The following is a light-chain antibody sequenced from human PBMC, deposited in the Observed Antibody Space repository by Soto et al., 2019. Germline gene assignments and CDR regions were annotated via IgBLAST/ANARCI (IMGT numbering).Light chain of an antibody. Sequence: DIHMTQSPLSLAASLGDRVTITCRASQNISNFLNWYQQKHGKAPMLLIFGASSLQGGVPSRFRGTYSEPDVTLTIGALQSDDLLTYNCAQSFREPLNFRPGTKVAMK. J-gene: IGKJ3*01. CDR3: AQSFREPLN. CDR1: QNISNF. CDR2: GAS. V-gene: IGKV1-39*01.